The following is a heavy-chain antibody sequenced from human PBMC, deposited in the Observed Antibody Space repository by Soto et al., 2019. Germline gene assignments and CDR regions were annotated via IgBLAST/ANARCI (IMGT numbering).Heavy chain of an antibody. Sequence: EVQLAESGGGVGQPGGSLRLSCAASGFNFNNYAMSWVRQAPGKGLEWVSGISGSGANTNYADSVKGRFTISRDNSNNTPYQQMSSLRVEDTAVYYCAKYDFSSKFDIGDAFDYWGQGTLVTVSS. V-gene: IGHV3-23*04. J-gene: IGHJ4*02. CDR3: AKYDFSSKFDIGDAFDY. CDR1: GFNFNNYA. CDR2: ISGSGANT. D-gene: IGHD3-3*01.